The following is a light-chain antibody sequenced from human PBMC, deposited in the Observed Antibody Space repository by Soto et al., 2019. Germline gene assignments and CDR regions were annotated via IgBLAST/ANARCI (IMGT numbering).Light chain of an antibody. Sequence: MTEPPLSLSVNPGQAASISCKSRQGLLHSDGKTYLYWFLQKPGQPPQLLMYGVSNRFSGAPDRFSGSGSGTDFTLKISRVEADDVGVYYCMHGIQRTTTFGQGTRLDIK. J-gene: IGKJ5*01. CDR2: GVS. CDR3: MHGIQRTTT. V-gene: IGKV2D-29*01. CDR1: QGLLHSDGKTY.